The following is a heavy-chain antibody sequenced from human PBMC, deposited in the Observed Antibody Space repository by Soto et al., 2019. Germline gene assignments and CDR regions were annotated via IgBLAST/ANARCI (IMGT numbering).Heavy chain of an antibody. CDR3: TTDNYDSSGYWDPGAFDI. D-gene: IGHD3-22*01. CDR2: IKSKTDGGTT. CDR1: GFTFSNAW. J-gene: IGHJ3*02. Sequence: GGSLRLSCAASGFTFSNAWMNWVRQAPGKGLEWVGRIKSKTDGGTTDYAAPVKGRFTISRDDSKNTLYLQMNSLKTEDTAVYYCTTDNYDSSGYWDPGAFDIWGQGTMVTVS. V-gene: IGHV3-15*07.